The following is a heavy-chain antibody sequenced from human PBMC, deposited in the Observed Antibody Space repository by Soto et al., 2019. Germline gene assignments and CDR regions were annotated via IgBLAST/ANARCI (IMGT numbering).Heavy chain of an antibody. J-gene: IGHJ4*02. CDR1: GGSISSGGYS. CDR2: IYHSGST. V-gene: IGHV4-30-2*01. Sequence: SETLSLTCAVSGGSISSGGYSWRWIRQPPGKGLEWIGYIYHSGSTYYNPSLKSRVTISVDRSKNQFSLKLSSVTAADTAVYYCARELTGRFDYWGQGTLVTVSS. D-gene: IGHD1-20*01. CDR3: ARELTGRFDY.